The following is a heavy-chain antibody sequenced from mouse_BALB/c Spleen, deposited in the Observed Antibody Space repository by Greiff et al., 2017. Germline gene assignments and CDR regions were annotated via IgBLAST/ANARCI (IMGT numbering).Heavy chain of an antibody. Sequence: QVQLQQPGAELVMPGASVKMSCKASGYTFTDYWMHWVKQRPGQGLEWIGAIDTSDSYTSYNQKFKGKATLTVDESSSTAYMQLSSLTSEDSAVYYCARSMSTTGDLYWYFEVWGAGTTVTVSS. V-gene: IGHV1-69*01. CDR1: GYTFTDYW. CDR3: ARSMSTTGDLYWYFEV. D-gene: IGHD2-4*01. J-gene: IGHJ1*01. CDR2: IDTSDSYT.